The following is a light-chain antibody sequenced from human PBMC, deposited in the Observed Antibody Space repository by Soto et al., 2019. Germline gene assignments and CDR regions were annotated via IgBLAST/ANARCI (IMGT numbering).Light chain of an antibody. V-gene: IGLV2-11*01. CDR3: CSSAGSYSWV. CDR1: SSDVGAYNY. J-gene: IGLJ3*02. CDR2: DVS. Sequence: QSALTQPRSVSGSPGQSVTISCTGTSSDVGAYNYVSWYQHHPGKAPKVMIYDVSERPSGVPDRFSGSKSDNKASLTISGLQAEDEADYYCCSSAGSYSWVFGGGTQLTVL.